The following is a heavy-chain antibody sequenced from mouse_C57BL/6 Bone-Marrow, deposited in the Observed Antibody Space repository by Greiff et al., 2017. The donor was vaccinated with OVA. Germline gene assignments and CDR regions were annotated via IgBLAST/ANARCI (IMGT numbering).Heavy chain of an antibody. V-gene: IGHV3-8*01. CDR3: ARREGSNYWYFDV. Sequence: QLQESGPGLAKPSQTLSLTCSVTGYSLPSDYWNWIRKFPGNKLEYMGYISYSGSTYYNPSLKSRISITRDTSKNQYYLQLNSVTTKYTATYYCARREGSNYWYFDVWGTGTTVTVSS. CDR1: GYSLPSDY. D-gene: IGHD2-5*01. CDR2: ISYSGST. J-gene: IGHJ1*03.